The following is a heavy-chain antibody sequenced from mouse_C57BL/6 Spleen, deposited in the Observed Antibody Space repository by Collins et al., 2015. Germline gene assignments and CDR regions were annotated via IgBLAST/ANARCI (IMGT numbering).Heavy chain of an antibody. CDR1: GYTFTSYW. Sequence: QVQLQQPGAELVKPGASVKMSCKASGYTFTSYWITWVKQRPGQGLEWIGDIYPGSGSTNYNEKFKSKATLTVDTSSSTAYMQLSSLTSEDSAVYYCAREVYYGSSYSFFDYWGQGTTLTVSS. CDR3: AREVYYGSSYSFFDY. V-gene: IGHV1-55*01. CDR2: IYPGSGST. D-gene: IGHD1-1*01. J-gene: IGHJ2*01.